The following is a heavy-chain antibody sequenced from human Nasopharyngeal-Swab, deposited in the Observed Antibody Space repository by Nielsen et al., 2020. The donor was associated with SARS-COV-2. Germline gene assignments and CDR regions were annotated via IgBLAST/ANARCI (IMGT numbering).Heavy chain of an antibody. J-gene: IGHJ4*02. CDR3: ARGTQSAFYDYVWGSNPLGGDY. V-gene: IGHV1-46*01. CDR2: INPSGGST. Sequence: ASVKVSCKASGYTFTSYYMHWVRQAPGQGLVWMGIINPSGGSTSYAQKFQGRVTMTRDTSTSTVYMELSSLRSEDTAVYYCARGTQSAFYDYVWGSNPLGGDYWGQGTLVTVSS. D-gene: IGHD3-16*01. CDR1: GYTFTSYY.